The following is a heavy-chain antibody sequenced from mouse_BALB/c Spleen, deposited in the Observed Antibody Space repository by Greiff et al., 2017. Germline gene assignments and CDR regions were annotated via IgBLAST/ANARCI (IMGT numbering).Heavy chain of an antibody. CDR1: GFSLTGYG. CDR3: ARFYDYFDY. J-gene: IGHJ2*01. Sequence: QVQLKESGPGLVAPSQSLSITCTVSGFSLTGYGVNWVRQPPGKGLEWLGMIWGDGSTDYNSALKSRLSISKDNSKSQVFFKMNSLQADDTAIYYCARFYDYFDYWGQGTTLTVSS. D-gene: IGHD1-1*01. V-gene: IGHV2-6-7*01. CDR2: IWGDGST.